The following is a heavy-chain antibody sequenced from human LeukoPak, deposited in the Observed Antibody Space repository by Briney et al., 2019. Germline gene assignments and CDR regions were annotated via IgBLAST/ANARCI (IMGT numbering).Heavy chain of an antibody. Sequence: GGSLRLSCATSGFPFSDFSMSWFRQAPGKGLKWISTTNSGGTSTYYAESVKGRFTISRDNSKNTLYLQMSSLRVEDTAVYYCAKQSYARSLGEGGPGTLVSVSS. D-gene: IGHD2-8*01. CDR3: AKQSYARSLGE. J-gene: IGHJ4*02. V-gene: IGHV3-23*01. CDR2: TNSGGTST. CDR1: GFPFSDFS.